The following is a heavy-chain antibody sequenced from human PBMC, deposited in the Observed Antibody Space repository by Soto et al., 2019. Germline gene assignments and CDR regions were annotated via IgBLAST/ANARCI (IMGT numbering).Heavy chain of an antibody. V-gene: IGHV3-33*01. D-gene: IGHD3-3*01. CDR2: IWYDGSNK. CDR3: ARPMRARFPGVGMDV. CDR1: GFTFSSYG. J-gene: IGHJ6*02. Sequence: GGSLRLSCAASGFTFSSYGMHWVRQAPGKGLEWVAVIWYDGSNKYYADSVKGRFTISRDNSKNTLYLQMNSLRAEDTAVYYCARPMRARFPGVGMDVWGQGTTVTVSS.